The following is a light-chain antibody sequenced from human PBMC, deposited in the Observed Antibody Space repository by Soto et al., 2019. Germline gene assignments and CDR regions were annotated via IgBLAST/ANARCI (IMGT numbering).Light chain of an antibody. Sequence: EIVMTQSPAILSVSPGERASLSCRASQSVGSNLAWYQHKPGQAPRLLIYGASTRATGIPARFSGSGSGTEFTLTISSLQAEDFAVYYCQQYSDWLTFGGGTKV. V-gene: IGKV3-15*01. J-gene: IGKJ4*01. CDR1: QSVGSN. CDR2: GAS. CDR3: QQYSDWLT.